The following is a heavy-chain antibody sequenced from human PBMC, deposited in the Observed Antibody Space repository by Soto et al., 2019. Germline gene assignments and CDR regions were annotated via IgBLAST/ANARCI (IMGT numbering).Heavy chain of an antibody. Sequence: QLQLQESGPELVRSSETLSLTCSVSGASISTSSDFWGWIRQAPGKGLEWIGNVYQSGTTRLNPSLKSRVSIFVDRSKNQFSPELNSATAADRAVYYCARQPESTSYFDYWGQGILVTVSS. CDR1: GASISTSSDF. CDR2: VYQSGTT. CDR3: ARQPESTSYFDY. D-gene: IGHD2-2*01. J-gene: IGHJ4*02. V-gene: IGHV4-39*01.